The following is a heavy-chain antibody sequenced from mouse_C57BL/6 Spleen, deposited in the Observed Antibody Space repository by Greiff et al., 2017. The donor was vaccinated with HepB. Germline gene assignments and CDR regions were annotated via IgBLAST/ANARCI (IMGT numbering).Heavy chain of an antibody. V-gene: IGHV1-82*01. CDR3: AREGDDGPVDY. CDR1: GYAFSSSW. J-gene: IGHJ4*01. Sequence: QVQLQQSGPELVKPGASVKISCKASGYAFSSSWMNWVKQRPGKGLEWIGRIYPGDGDTNYNGKFKGKATLTADKSSSTAYMQLSSLTSEDSAVYFCAREGDDGPVDYWGQGTSVTVSS. D-gene: IGHD2-3*01. CDR2: IYPGDGDT.